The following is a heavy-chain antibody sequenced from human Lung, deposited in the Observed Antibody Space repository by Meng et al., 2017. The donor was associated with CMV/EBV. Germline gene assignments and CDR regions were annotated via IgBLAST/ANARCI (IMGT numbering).Heavy chain of an antibody. CDR3: VRGPLLGWFDP. V-gene: IGHV3-53*01. CDR2: IYSSGRT. Sequence: LHLEESGGGLCQPGGSLGLSVAASGFTVHSYYMHWVRQAPGKGLEWVSVIYSSGRTYYADSVKGRFTISRDNSKNTVDLQMNTLRAEDTAIYYCVRGPLLGWFDPWGQGALVTVSS. J-gene: IGHJ5*02. CDR1: GFTVHSYY.